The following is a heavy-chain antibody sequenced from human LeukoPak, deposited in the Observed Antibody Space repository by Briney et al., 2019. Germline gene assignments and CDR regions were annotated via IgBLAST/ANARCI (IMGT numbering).Heavy chain of an antibody. V-gene: IGHV3-23*01. CDR2: ISVSGGSP. J-gene: IGHJ5*02. D-gene: IGHD3-3*01. CDR1: GFTFSSYA. CDR3: AKGLREYDFWSGYAT. Sequence: GGSLRLSCAASGFTFSSYAMMWVRQAPGKGLDWVSTISVSGGSPNYTDSVKGRFTISRDNSKNTLFLQMNSLRAEDTALYYCAKGLREYDFWSGYATWGQGTLVTVSS.